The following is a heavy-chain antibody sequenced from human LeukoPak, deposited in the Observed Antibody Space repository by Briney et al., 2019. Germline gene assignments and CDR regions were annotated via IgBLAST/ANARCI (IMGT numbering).Heavy chain of an antibody. CDR2: IIPILGIA. V-gene: IGHV1-69*04. CDR1: GGTFSSYA. D-gene: IGHD1-26*01. Sequence: SVEVSCKASGGTFSSYAISWVRQAPGQGLEWMGRIIPILGIANYAQKFQGRVTITADKSTSTAYMELSSLRSEDTAVYYCARDSGSYSFDYWGQGTLVTVSS. J-gene: IGHJ4*02. CDR3: ARDSGSYSFDY.